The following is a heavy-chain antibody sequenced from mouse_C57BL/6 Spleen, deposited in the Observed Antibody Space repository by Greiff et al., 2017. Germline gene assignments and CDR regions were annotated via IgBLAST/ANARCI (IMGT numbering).Heavy chain of an antibody. V-gene: IGHV14-1*01. CDR2: IDPEDGDT. D-gene: IGHD2-4*01. CDR3: TTGDYDYGAWFAY. CDR1: GFNIKDYY. Sequence: DVQLQESGAELVRPGASVKLSCTASGFNIKDYYMHWVKQRPEQGLEWIGRIDPEDGDTEYAPKVQGKATMTADTSSNTAYLQLSSLTSEDTAVYYCTTGDYDYGAWFAYWGQGTLVTVSA. J-gene: IGHJ3*01.